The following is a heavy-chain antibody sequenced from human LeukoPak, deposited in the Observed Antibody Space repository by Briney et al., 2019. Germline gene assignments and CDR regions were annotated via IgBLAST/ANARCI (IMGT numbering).Heavy chain of an antibody. Sequence: GGSLRLSCAASGFTFSSYGMHWVRQAPGKGLEWAAFIRYDGSNKYYADSVKGRFTISRDNSKNTLYLQMNSLRAEDTAVYYCAKELPRGRLLDYWGQGTLVTVSS. J-gene: IGHJ4*02. CDR3: AKELPRGRLLDY. CDR1: GFTFSSYG. CDR2: IRYDGSNK. D-gene: IGHD2-15*01. V-gene: IGHV3-30*02.